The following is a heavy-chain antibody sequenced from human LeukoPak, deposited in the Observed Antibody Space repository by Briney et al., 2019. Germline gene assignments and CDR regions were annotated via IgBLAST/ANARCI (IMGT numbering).Heavy chain of an antibody. V-gene: IGHV3-64*01. Sequence: PGGSLRLSCAASGFTFSSYAMHWVRQAPGKGLEYVSAISSNGGSTYYANSVKGRFTISRDNSKNTLYLQVGSLRAEDMAVYYCARGDYDFWSGYYGSPYFDYWGQGTLVTVSS. CDR1: GFTFSSYA. J-gene: IGHJ4*02. CDR2: ISSNGGST. CDR3: ARGDYDFWSGYYGSPYFDY. D-gene: IGHD3-3*01.